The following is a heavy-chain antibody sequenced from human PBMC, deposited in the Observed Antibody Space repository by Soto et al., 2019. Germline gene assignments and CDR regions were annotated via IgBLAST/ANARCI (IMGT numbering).Heavy chain of an antibody. CDR3: ARFSIPILYYGSSGSHAFDI. J-gene: IGHJ3*02. CDR2: IYTSGST. V-gene: IGHV4-4*07. Sequence: ASETLSLTCTVSGGSISSYYWSWIRQPAGKGLEWIGRIYTSGSTNYNPSLKSRVTMSVDTSKNQFSLKLSSVTAADTAVYYCARFSIPILYYGSSGSHAFDIWGQGTMVTVS. CDR1: GGSISSYY. D-gene: IGHD3-22*01.